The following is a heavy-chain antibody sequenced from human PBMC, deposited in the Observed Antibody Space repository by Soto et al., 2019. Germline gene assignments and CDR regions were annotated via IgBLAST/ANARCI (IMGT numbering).Heavy chain of an antibody. CDR3: ERDPGSGYDLTRRIAVAGLNYYYYYGMDV. CDR2: ISAYNGNT. J-gene: IGHJ6*02. V-gene: IGHV1-18*01. Sequence: PSVKVSCKASGYTFTSYGISWVRQAPGQGLEWMGWISAYNGNTNYAQKLQGRVTMTTDTSTSTAYMELRSLRSDDTAVYYCERDPGSGYDLTRRIAVAGLNYYYYYGMDVWGQGTTVTVSS. CDR1: GYTFTSYG. D-gene: IGHD6-19*01.